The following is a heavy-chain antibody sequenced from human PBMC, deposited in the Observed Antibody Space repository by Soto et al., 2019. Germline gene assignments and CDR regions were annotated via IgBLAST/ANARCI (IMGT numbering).Heavy chain of an antibody. D-gene: IGHD3-3*01. CDR2: SRDKVKSYTT. Sequence: GGSLRLSCAVSGFTLSDHYVDWVRQAPGKGLEWVGRSRDKVKSYTTDYAASVKGRFTVSRDDSKKSVYLHMNFLQTEDTAVYYCARGALPYGVTIFGVVRNYYGMDVWGQGTTVTVSS. V-gene: IGHV3-72*01. J-gene: IGHJ6*02. CDR1: GFTLSDHY. CDR3: ARGALPYGVTIFGVVRNYYGMDV.